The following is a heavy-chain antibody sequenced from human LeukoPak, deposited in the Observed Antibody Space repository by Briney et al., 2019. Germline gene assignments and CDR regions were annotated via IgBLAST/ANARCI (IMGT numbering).Heavy chain of an antibody. Sequence: GSLRLSCAASGFTFSSYSLNWVRQAPGKGLEWVANINLDGNGRFYVDSVKGRFTISRDNNKKSVYLQMNSLRAEDTAVYYCARDTDDFQGLDIWGQGTRVTVSS. V-gene: IGHV3-7*01. J-gene: IGHJ3*02. D-gene: IGHD3-3*01. CDR1: GFTFSSYS. CDR3: ARDTDDFQGLDI. CDR2: INLDGNGR.